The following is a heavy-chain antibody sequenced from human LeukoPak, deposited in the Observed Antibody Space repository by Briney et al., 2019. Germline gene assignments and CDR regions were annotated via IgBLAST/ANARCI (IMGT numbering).Heavy chain of an antibody. D-gene: IGHD3-10*01. CDR1: GYTFTSYD. J-gene: IGHJ5*02. Sequence: ASVKVSCKASGYTFTSYDINWVRLATGQGLEWMGWMNPNSGNTGYAQKFQGRVTMTRNTSISTAYMELSSLRSEDTAVYYCARAYYYGSGSYYSWFDPWGQGTLVTVSS. CDR3: ARAYYYGSGSYYSWFDP. V-gene: IGHV1-8*01. CDR2: MNPNSGNT.